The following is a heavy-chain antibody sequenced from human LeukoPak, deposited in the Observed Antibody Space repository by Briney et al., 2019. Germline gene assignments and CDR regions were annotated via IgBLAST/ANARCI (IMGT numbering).Heavy chain of an antibody. D-gene: IGHD2-2*01. CDR3: ARAPQHCSSTSCSLSWFDP. J-gene: IGHJ5*02. CDR1: GGSFSGYY. V-gene: IGHV4-34*01. CDR2: INHSGST. Sequence: PSETLSLTRAVYGGSFSGYYWSWIRQPPGKGLEWIGEINHSGSTNYNPSLKSRVTISVDTSKNQFSLKLSSVTAADTAVYYCARAPQHCSSTSCSLSWFDPWGQGTLVTVSS.